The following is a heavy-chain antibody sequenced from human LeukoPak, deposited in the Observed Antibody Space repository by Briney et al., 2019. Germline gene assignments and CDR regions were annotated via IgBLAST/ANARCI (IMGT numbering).Heavy chain of an antibody. CDR2: IIPILGIA. CDR1: GGTFSSYA. Sequence: EASVKVSCKASGGTFSSYAISWVRQAPRQGLEWMGRIIPILGIANYAQKFQGRVTITADKSTSTAYMELSSLRSEDTAVYYCASMVVAATSYAAHYYYYYGMDVWGQGTTVTVSS. J-gene: IGHJ6*02. CDR3: ASMVVAATSYAAHYYYYYGMDV. V-gene: IGHV1-69*04. D-gene: IGHD2-15*01.